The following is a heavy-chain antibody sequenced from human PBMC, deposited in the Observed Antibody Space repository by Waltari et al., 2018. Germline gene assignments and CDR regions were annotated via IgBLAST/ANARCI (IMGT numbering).Heavy chain of an antibody. CDR1: GGSFSGYY. CDR3: ARVSGYYYDNDAFDI. CDR2: INHSGRT. Sequence: QVQLQQWGAGLLKPSETLSLTCAVYGGSFSGYYWSWIRQPPGKGLEWIGEINHSGRTNYNPSLKSRVTISVDTSKNQFSLKLSSVTAADTAVYYCARVSGYYYDNDAFDIWGQGTMVTVSS. D-gene: IGHD3-22*01. V-gene: IGHV4-34*01. J-gene: IGHJ3*02.